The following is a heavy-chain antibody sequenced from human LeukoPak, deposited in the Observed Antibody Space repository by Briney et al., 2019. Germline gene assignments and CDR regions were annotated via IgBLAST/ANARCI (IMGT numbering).Heavy chain of an antibody. CDR3: AKAQGSVAGLWS. CDR2: IYHSGST. Sequence: SGTLSLTCAVSGGSISSSNWWIWVRQPPGKGLEWIGEIYHSGSTNYNPSLKSRVTISLDKSKNQFSLSLNSVTAADTAVYYCAKAQGSVAGLWSWAEKTLVTVFS. J-gene: IGHJ5*02. V-gene: IGHV4-4*02. D-gene: IGHD6-19*01. CDR1: GGSISSSNW.